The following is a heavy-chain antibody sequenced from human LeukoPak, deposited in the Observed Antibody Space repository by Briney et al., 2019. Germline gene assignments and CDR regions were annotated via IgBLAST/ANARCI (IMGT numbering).Heavy chain of an antibody. CDR2: ISYDGSNK. J-gene: IGHJ4*02. CDR3: AKDGGYCSGGSCWRGLDY. V-gene: IGHV3-30*18. D-gene: IGHD2-15*01. Sequence: PGRSLRLSCAASGFTFSSYGMHWVRQAPDKGLEWVAVISYDGSNKYYADSVKGRFTISRDNSKNTLYLQMNSLRAEDTAVYYCAKDGGYCSGGSCWRGLDYWGQGTLVTVSS. CDR1: GFTFSSYG.